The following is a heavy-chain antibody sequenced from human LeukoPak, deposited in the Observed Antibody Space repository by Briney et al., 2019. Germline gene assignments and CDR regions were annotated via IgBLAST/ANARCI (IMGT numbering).Heavy chain of an antibody. CDR3: ASGEDYYDSSGYWSPDY. V-gene: IGHV4-59*08. Sequence: PSETLSLTCTVSGGSISSYYWSWIRQPPGKGLEWIGYIYYSGSTNYNPSLKSRVTKSVDTSKNQSSLKLSSVTAADTAVYYCASGEDYYDSSGYWSPDYWGQGTLVTVSS. J-gene: IGHJ4*02. CDR2: IYYSGST. D-gene: IGHD3-22*01. CDR1: GGSISSYY.